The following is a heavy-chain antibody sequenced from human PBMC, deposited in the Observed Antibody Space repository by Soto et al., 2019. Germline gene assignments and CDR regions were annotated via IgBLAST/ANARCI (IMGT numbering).Heavy chain of an antibody. Sequence: VQLVESGGGLVKPGGSLRLSCAASGFTFSRYGMNWVRQAPGKGLELVSSISGLSSYIYYADSVKGRFTVSRDNAKNSLYVQMNSLRAEDTAVYYCARDPQQRLADSYYSGMDVWGQGTTVIVSS. CDR3: ARDPQQRLADSYYSGMDV. J-gene: IGHJ6*02. V-gene: IGHV3-21*02. CDR1: GFTFSRYG. D-gene: IGHD6-25*01. CDR2: ISGLSSYI.